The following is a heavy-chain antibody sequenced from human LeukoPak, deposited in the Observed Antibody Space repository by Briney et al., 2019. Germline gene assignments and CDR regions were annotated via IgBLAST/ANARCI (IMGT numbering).Heavy chain of an antibody. CDR3: ASWDSSSPRPMDV. J-gene: IGHJ6*02. CDR2: ISSSSSYI. CDR1: GFTSSSYS. D-gene: IGHD6-13*01. Sequence: GGSLRLSCAASGFTSSSYSMNWVRQVPGKGLEWVSSISSSSSYIYYADSVKGRFAISRDNAKNSLYLQMNSLRAEDTAVYYCASWDSSSPRPMDVWGQGTTVTVSS. V-gene: IGHV3-21*01.